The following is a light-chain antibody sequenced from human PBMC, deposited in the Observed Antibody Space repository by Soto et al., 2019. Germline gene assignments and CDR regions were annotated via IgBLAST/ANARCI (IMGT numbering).Light chain of an antibody. V-gene: IGKV1-39*01. CDR3: QQSYSTPFT. CDR1: QSISSN. CDR2: AAS. J-gene: IGKJ3*01. Sequence: DIQMTQSRSSLSASVGDRVTMTCRASQSISSNLNWYQQKPGEAPHLLIFAASSLPSGGPSRFGGSRSGTDFTLTITSLQPEDFATYYCQQSYSTPFTFGPGTKVDIK.